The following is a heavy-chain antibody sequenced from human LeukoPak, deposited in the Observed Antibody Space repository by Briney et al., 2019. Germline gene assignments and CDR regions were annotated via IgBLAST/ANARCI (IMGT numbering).Heavy chain of an antibody. Sequence: GGSLRLSCAASGFTFSSYTMNWVRQAPGKGLEWVSSFSRSNDYIYYADSVKGRFTIFRDNSKSTLTLQMNSLRAEDTAIYYCSTYRQVLLPFESWGQGTLVTVSS. CDR1: GFTFSSYT. V-gene: IGHV3-21*04. CDR3: STYRQVLLPFES. CDR2: FSRSNDYI. J-gene: IGHJ4*02. D-gene: IGHD2-8*02.